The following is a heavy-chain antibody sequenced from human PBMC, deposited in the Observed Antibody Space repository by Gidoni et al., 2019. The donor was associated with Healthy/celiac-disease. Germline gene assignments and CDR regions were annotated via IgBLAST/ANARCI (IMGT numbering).Heavy chain of an antibody. Sequence: EVQLGESGGGLVQPGRCLRLSCAALGFTFDDYAMHWVRQAPGKGLEWVSGISWNSGSIGYADSVKGRFTISRDNAKNSLYLQMNSLRAEDTALYYCAKSGTFGSGYFDAFDIWGQGTMVTVSS. CDR3: AKSGTFGSGYFDAFDI. J-gene: IGHJ3*02. V-gene: IGHV3-9*01. D-gene: IGHD3-22*01. CDR2: ISWNSGSI. CDR1: GFTFDDYA.